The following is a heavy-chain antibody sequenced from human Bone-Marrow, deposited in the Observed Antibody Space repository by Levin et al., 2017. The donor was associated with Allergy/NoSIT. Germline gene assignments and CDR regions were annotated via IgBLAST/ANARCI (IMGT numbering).Heavy chain of an antibody. Sequence: PGGSLRLSCKVSGFKFGDFAMHWVRQAPGRGLEWVSGISWDAFRTSYADSVKGRFTISRDNANNSLFLEMKSLRPEYTAVYYCAKDMMWELVGGGGFDVWGQGTTVTVSA. CDR2: ISWDAFRT. CDR3: AKDMMWELVGGGGFDV. J-gene: IGHJ3*01. D-gene: IGHD4-23*01. CDR1: GFKFGDFA. V-gene: IGHV3-9*01.